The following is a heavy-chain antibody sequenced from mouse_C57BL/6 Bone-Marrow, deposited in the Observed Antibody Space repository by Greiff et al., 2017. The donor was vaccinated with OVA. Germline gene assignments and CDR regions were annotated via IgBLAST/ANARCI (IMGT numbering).Heavy chain of an antibody. V-gene: IGHV1-69*01. CDR1: GYTFTSYW. CDR2: IDPSDSYT. J-gene: IGHJ2*01. D-gene: IGHD1-1*01. Sequence: QVQLQQSGAELVMPGASVKLSCKASGYTFTSYWMHWVKQRPGQGLAWIGEIDPSDSYTNYNQKFKGKSTLTVDKSSSTAYMQLSSLTSEDSSVYYCARSGCYGSSYGYWGQGTTLTVSS. CDR3: ARSGCYGSSYGY.